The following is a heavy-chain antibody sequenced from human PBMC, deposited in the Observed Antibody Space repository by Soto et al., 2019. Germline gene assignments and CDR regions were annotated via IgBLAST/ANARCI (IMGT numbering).Heavy chain of an antibody. Sequence: GGSLRLSCAASGFTVSSNYMSWIRQAPGKGLEWVSVIYSGGSTYYADSVKGRFTISRDNSKNTLYPQMNSLRAEDTAVYYCARDGGYYDFWSGYYNYGMDVWGQGXTVTVYS. J-gene: IGHJ6*02. CDR1: GFTVSSNY. CDR3: ARDGGYYDFWSGYYNYGMDV. V-gene: IGHV3-53*01. D-gene: IGHD3-3*01. CDR2: IYSGGST.